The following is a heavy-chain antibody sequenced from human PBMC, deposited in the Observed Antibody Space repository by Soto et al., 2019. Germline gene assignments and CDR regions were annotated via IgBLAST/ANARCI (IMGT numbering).Heavy chain of an antibody. CDR1: GYTFTSYY. J-gene: IGHJ4*02. CDR3: AREQYPYGREDY. Sequence: ASVKVSCKASGYTFTSYYIHWERQSPGQGPEWLGMINPNTDITTNAQTFHRRLTVTTAASTSTVYMELLSLRSDDTPVYYCAREQYPYGREDYWVQVTLVAVSS. V-gene: IGHV1-46*01. CDR2: INPNTDIT. D-gene: IGHD4-17*01.